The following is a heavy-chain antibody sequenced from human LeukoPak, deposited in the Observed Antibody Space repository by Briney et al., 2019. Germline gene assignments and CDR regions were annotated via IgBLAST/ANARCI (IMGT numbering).Heavy chain of an antibody. V-gene: IGHV1-18*01. CDR1: GGTFSSYA. J-gene: IGHJ6*02. D-gene: IGHD3-10*01. Sequence: ASVKVSCKASGGTFSSYAISWVRQAPGQGLEWMGWISSYNGNTNYAQKLQGRVTTTTDTSTSTAYMELRSLRSDDTAVYYCARVYYYGSGRSYYYYGMDVWGQGTTVTVSS. CDR3: ARVYYYGSGRSYYYYGMDV. CDR2: ISSYNGNT.